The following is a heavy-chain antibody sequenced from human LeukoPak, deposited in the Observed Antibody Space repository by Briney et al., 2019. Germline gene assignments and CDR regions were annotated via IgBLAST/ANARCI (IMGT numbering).Heavy chain of an antibody. V-gene: IGHV1-18*01. Sequence: ASVKVSCKASAYTFTSYGISWVRQAPGQGLEWMGWISAYNGNTNYAQKLQGRVTMTTDTSTSTAYMELRSLRSDDTAVYYCARVRSYYDSSAYDYWGQGTLVTVSS. CDR2: ISAYNGNT. D-gene: IGHD3-22*01. CDR1: AYTFTSYG. J-gene: IGHJ4*02. CDR3: ARVRSYYDSSAYDY.